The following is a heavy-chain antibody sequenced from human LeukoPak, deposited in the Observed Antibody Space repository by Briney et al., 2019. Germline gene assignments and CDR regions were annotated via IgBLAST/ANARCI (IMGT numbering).Heavy chain of an antibody. Sequence: SETLSLTCTVSGGSISSSSYYWGWIRQPPGKGLKWIGSIYYSGSTYYNPSLKSRVTISVDTSKNQFSLKLSSVTAGDTAVYYCARHSTLAMIDYWGQGTLVTVSS. D-gene: IGHD5-12*01. J-gene: IGHJ4*02. CDR3: ARHSTLAMIDY. CDR1: GGSISSSSYY. V-gene: IGHV4-39*01. CDR2: IYYSGST.